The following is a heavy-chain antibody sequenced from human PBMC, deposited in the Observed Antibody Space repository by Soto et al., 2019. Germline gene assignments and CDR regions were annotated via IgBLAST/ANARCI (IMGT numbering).Heavy chain of an antibody. D-gene: IGHD4-17*01. CDR3: ARAKGLVTVTTSWFDP. CDR2: IYYSGST. CDR1: GGSINSGDYY. V-gene: IGHV4-30-4*01. Sequence: QVQLQESGPVLVKPSQTLSLTCTVSGGSINSGDYYWSWIRQPPGRGLEWIGYIYYSGSTYYNPSLKSRVSISADTSKNQFSLKLSSVTAADTAVYYCARAKGLVTVTTSWFDPWGQGTLVTVSS. J-gene: IGHJ5*02.